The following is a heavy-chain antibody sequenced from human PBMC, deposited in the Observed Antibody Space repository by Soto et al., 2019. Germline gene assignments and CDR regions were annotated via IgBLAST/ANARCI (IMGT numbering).Heavy chain of an antibody. Sequence: GESLKISCKGSGYSFTSYWIGWVRQMPGKGLEWMGIIYPGDSDTRYSPSFQGQVTISADKSISTAYLQWSSLKASDTAMYYCARPNGYCSGGSCSNPYFDYWGQGTLVTVSS. CDR2: IYPGDSDT. CDR3: ARPNGYCSGGSCSNPYFDY. J-gene: IGHJ4*02. V-gene: IGHV5-51*01. CDR1: GYSFTSYW. D-gene: IGHD2-15*01.